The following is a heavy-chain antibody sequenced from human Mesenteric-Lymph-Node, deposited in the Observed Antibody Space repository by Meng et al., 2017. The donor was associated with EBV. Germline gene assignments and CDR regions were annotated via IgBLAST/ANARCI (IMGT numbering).Heavy chain of an antibody. V-gene: IGHV4-39*01. D-gene: IGHD1-14*01. Sequence: QRQLQESGRGLVKASETLSLTCTVSGGSVSSSSDFWGWIRQPPGKGLEWIASISYSGNSFYNPSLRSRVTISVDTSKNQFSLRVTSVTAADTAVYYCTSTPNPNFYDYWGQGTLVTVSS. J-gene: IGHJ4*02. CDR2: ISYSGNS. CDR1: GGSVSSSSDF. CDR3: TSTPNPNFYDY.